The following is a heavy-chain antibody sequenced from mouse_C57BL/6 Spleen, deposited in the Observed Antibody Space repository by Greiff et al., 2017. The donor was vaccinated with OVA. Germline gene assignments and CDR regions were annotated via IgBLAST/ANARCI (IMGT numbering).Heavy chain of an antibody. CDR2: IDPSDSYT. CDR1: GYTFTSYW. D-gene: IGHD2-1*01. J-gene: IGHJ2*01. V-gene: IGHV1-69*01. Sequence: QVQLKQPGAELVMPGASVKLSCKASGYTFTSYWMHWVKQRPGQGLEWIGEIDPSDSYTNYNQKFKGKSTLTVDKSSSTAYMQLSSLTSEDSAVYYCAAIYYGNYAADYWGQGTTLTVSS. CDR3: AAIYYGNYAADY.